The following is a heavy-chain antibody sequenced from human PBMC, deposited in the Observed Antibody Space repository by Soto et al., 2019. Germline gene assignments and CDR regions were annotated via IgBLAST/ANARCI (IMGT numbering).Heavy chain of an antibody. CDR1: GGSISSGGYY. J-gene: IGHJ6*02. Sequence: SETLSLTCTVSGGSISSGGYYWSWIRQHPGKGLEWIGYIYYSGSTYYNPSLKSRVTISVDTSKNQFSLKLSSVTAADTAVYYCASGVATIYYYYGMDVWGQGTTVT. CDR2: IYYSGST. D-gene: IGHD5-12*01. V-gene: IGHV4-31*03. CDR3: ASGVATIYYYYGMDV.